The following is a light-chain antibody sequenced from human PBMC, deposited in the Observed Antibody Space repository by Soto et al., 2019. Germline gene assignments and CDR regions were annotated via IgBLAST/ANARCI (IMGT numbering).Light chain of an antibody. Sequence: EIVMTQSPATLSVSPGERATLSCRASQSIYSNLAWYQQKPGQAPRLLIYDTSTRATGIPARFSGSGSGTEFTLTISSLQSEDFAVYHCQQYNDWPPYTFGQGTKLEIK. CDR2: DTS. CDR3: QQYNDWPPYT. CDR1: QSIYSN. V-gene: IGKV3-15*01. J-gene: IGKJ2*01.